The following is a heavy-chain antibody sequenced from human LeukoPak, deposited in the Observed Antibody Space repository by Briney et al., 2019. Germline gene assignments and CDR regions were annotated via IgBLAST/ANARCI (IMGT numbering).Heavy chain of an antibody. CDR3: ARRPSGYSSGWSPSGFDY. CDR2: INHSGST. V-gene: IGHV4-34*01. CDR1: GGSFSGYY. Sequence: SETLSLTCAVYGGSFSGYYWSWIRQPPGKGLEWIGEINHSGSTNYNPSLKSRVTISVDTSKNQFSLKLSSVTAADTAVYYCARRPSGYSSGWSPSGFDYWGQGTLVTVSS. D-gene: IGHD6-19*01. J-gene: IGHJ4*02.